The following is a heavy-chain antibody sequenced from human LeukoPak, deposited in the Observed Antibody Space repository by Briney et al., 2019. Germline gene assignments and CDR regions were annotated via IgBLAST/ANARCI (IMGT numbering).Heavy chain of an antibody. Sequence: GGSLRLSCAASGFTFSSYWMSWVCQAPGKGLEWVANIKQDGSEKYYVDSVKGRFTISRDNAKNSLYLQMNSLRAEDTAVYYCARGTHLAYCGGDCYSGWFDPWGQGTLVTVSS. J-gene: IGHJ5*02. D-gene: IGHD2-21*02. V-gene: IGHV3-7*01. CDR2: IKQDGSEK. CDR3: ARGTHLAYCGGDCYSGWFDP. CDR1: GFTFSSYW.